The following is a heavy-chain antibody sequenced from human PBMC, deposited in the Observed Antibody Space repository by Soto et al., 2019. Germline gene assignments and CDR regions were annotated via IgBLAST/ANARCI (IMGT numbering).Heavy chain of an antibody. Sequence: QVQLQQWGAGLLKPSETLSLTCAVYGGSFSGYYWSWIRQPPGKGLEWIGEINHSGSTNYNPSLKSRVTISVATSKNQFSLKLSSVTAADTAVYDCARGLIGYCSGGSCYPNFDYWGQGTLVTVSS. J-gene: IGHJ4*02. D-gene: IGHD2-15*01. CDR2: INHSGST. V-gene: IGHV4-34*01. CDR3: ARGLIGYCSGGSCYPNFDY. CDR1: GGSFSGYY.